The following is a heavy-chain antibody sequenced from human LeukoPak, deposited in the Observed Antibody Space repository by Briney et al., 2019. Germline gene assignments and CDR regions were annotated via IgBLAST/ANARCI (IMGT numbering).Heavy chain of an antibody. V-gene: IGHV3-21*01. CDR2: ISSSSSYI. J-gene: IGHJ6*02. D-gene: IGHD2-15*01. CDR3: ARGGRGGSFTYYYGMDV. Sequence: PGGSLRLSCAASGFTFSSYSMNWVRQAPGKGLEWVSSISSSSSYIYYADSVKGRFTISRDNAKNSLYLQMNSLRAEDTAVYYCARGGRGGSFTYYYGMDVWGQGTTVTVSS. CDR1: GFTFSSYS.